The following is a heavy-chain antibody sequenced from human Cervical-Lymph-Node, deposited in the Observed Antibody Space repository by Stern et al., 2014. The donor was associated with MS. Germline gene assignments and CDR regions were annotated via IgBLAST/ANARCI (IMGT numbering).Heavy chain of an antibody. CDR1: GGTFSSYA. CDR3: ARERTRWLTAWFDP. D-gene: IGHD6-19*01. V-gene: IGHV1-69*01. Sequence: VQLVESGAEVKKPASSVKVSCKASGGTFSSYAISWVRQAPGQGLEWMGGIIPIFGTANYAQKFQGRVTITADESTSTAYMELSSLRSEDTAMYYCARERTRWLTAWFDPWGQGTLVTVSS. CDR2: IIPIFGTA. J-gene: IGHJ5*02.